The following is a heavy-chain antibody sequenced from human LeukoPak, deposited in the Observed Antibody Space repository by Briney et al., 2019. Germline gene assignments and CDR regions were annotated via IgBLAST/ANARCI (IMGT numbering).Heavy chain of an antibody. CDR1: GFTFSNYW. CDR3: ARGGETSNWYPGYFDY. V-gene: IGHV3-74*01. CDR2: TRSDGSST. D-gene: IGHD6-13*01. J-gene: IGHJ4*02. Sequence: PGGSLRLSCAASGFTFSNYWMHWVRQAPGKGPVCVLRTRSDGSSTRFADSVQGRFTISRDNGKNTLYLQMNSLRAEDTAVYYCARGGETSNWYPGYFDYWGQGALVTVSS.